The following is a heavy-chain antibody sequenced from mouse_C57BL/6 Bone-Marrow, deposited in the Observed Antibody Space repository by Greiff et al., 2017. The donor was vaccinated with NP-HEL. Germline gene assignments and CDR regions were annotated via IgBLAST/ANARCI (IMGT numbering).Heavy chain of an antibody. J-gene: IGHJ3*01. CDR1: GYTFTDYY. V-gene: IGHV1-26*01. Sequence: VQLQQSGPELVKPGASVKISCKASGYTFTDYYMNWVKQSHGKSLEWIGDIHPNNGGTSYNQKFKGKATLTVDKSSSTAYMELRSLTSEDSAVYYCARDSSGPAWFAYWGQGTLVTVSA. D-gene: IGHD3-2*02. CDR3: ARDSSGPAWFAY. CDR2: IHPNNGGT.